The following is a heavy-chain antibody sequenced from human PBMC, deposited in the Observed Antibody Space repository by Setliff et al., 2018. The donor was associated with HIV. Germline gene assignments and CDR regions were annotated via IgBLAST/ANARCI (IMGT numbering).Heavy chain of an antibody. CDR1: GGSISNYY. D-gene: IGHD3-22*01. V-gene: IGHV4-59*12. J-gene: IGHJ4*02. Sequence: LSLTCTVSGGSISNYYWSWLRQPPGKGLEWVVHIYSTGDTNYNPSLKSRVTLSADTSKNQLSLSLTSVTAADTAVYYCARVRLTMIMMVDYFDQWGQGTLVTVSS. CDR2: IYSTGDT. CDR3: ARVRLTMIMMVDYFDQ.